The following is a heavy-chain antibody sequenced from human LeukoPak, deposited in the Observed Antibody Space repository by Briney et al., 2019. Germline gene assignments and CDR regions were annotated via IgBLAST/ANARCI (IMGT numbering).Heavy chain of an antibody. CDR2: IYSGGST. D-gene: IGHD2-2*01. CDR1: GFTVSSNY. J-gene: IGHJ4*02. V-gene: IGHV3-53*01. Sequence: GGSLRLSCAASGFTVSSNYMSWVRQAPGKGLEWVSVIYSGGSTYYADSVKGRFTISRDNSKNTLYLQMNSLRAEDTAVYYCAKPKYQLLIYDYWGQGTLVTVSS. CDR3: AKPKYQLLIYDY.